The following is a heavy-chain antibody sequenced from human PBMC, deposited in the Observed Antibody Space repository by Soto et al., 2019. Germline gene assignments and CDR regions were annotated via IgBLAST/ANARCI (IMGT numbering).Heavy chain of an antibody. V-gene: IGHV5-51*01. CDR3: ARDEEQLARGWFDP. J-gene: IGHJ5*02. D-gene: IGHD6-13*01. Sequence: GESLKISCKGSGYSFTSYWIAWVRQMPGKGLECMGIIYPGDSDTRYSPSFQGQVTISVDKSINTAYLQWSSLRASDTAIYYCARDEEQLARGWFDPWGQGTLVTVSS. CDR1: GYSFTSYW. CDR2: IYPGDSDT.